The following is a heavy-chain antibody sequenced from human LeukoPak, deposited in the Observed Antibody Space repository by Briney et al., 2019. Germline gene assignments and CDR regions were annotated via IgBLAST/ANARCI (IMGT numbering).Heavy chain of an antibody. J-gene: IGHJ4*02. D-gene: IGHD6-6*01. CDR3: AKGQTYSSSSADY. CDR1: GFTFSSYA. CDR2: ISGSGGST. Sequence: GASLRLSCAASGFTFSSYAMSWVRQAPGKGLEWVSAISGSGGSTYYADSVKGRFTISRDNSKNTLYLQMNSLRAEDTAVYYCAKGQTYSSSSADYWGQGTLVTVSS. V-gene: IGHV3-23*01.